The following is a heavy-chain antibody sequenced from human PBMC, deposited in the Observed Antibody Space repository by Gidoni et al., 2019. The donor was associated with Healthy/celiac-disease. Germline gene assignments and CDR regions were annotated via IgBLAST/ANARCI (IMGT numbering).Heavy chain of an antibody. J-gene: IGHJ6*02. CDR3: ARGTYYPYYYYGMDV. CDR2: MNPNSGNT. Sequence: QVQLVQSGAEVKKPGASVKVSCKDSGYTFTSYDINWVRQATGQGLEWMGWMNPNSGNTGYAQKFQVRVTMTRNTSISTAYMELSSLRSEDTAVYYCARGTYYPYYYYGMDVWGQGTTVTVSS. V-gene: IGHV1-8*01. D-gene: IGHD3-10*01. CDR1: GYTFTSYD.